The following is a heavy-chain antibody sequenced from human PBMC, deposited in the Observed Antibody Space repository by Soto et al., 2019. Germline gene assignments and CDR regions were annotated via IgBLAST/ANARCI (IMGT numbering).Heavy chain of an antibody. J-gene: IGHJ4*02. CDR2: IYYSGST. Sequence: SETLSLTCTVSGGSISSSSYYWGFIRQPPGKGLEWIGSIYYSGSTYYNPSLKSRVTISVDTSKNQFSLKLSSVTAADTAVEDCARQAYSSGHDLDYWGQRTLVTVSA. CDR1: GGSISSSSYY. D-gene: IGHD5-18*01. CDR3: ARQAYSSGHDLDY. V-gene: IGHV4-39*01.